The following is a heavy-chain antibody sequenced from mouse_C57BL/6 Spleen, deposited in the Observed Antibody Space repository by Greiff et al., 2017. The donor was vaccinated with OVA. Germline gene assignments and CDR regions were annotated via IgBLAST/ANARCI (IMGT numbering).Heavy chain of an antibody. D-gene: IGHD2-1*01. CDR2: ISDGGSYT. J-gene: IGHJ4*01. Sequence: EVKLQESGGGLVKPGGSLKLSCAASGFTFSSYAMSWVRQTPEKRLEWVATISDGGSYTYYPDNVKGRFTISRDNAKNNLYLQMSHLKSEDTAMYYCAREGGNYVGAMDYWGQGTSVTVSS. V-gene: IGHV5-4*01. CDR3: AREGGNYVGAMDY. CDR1: GFTFSSYA.